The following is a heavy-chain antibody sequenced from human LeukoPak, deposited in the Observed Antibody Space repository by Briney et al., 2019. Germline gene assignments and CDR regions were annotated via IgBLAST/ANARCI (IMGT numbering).Heavy chain of an antibody. CDR1: GFTLSTYW. CDR2: IRGDGSST. D-gene: IGHD6-25*01. J-gene: IGHJ4*02. CDR3: ARDSSGWGFDY. V-gene: IGHV3-74*01. Sequence: GGSLRLSCAASGFTLSTYWMHWVRQAPGKGLVWVSGIRGDGSSTIYADSVKGRFTISRDNARNTLYLQVNSMRAEDTAVYYCARDSSGWGFDYWGQGSLVTVSS.